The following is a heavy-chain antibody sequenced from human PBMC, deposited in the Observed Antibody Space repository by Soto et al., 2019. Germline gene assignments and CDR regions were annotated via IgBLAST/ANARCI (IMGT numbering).Heavy chain of an antibody. V-gene: IGHV4-34*01. CDR2: INHSGST. D-gene: IGHD3-10*01. Sequence: SETLSLTCAVYGGSFSGYYWSWIRQPPGKGLEWIGEINHSGSTNCNPSLKSRVTISVDTSKNQFSLKLSSVTAADTAVYYCARGNGSGSYYNPRYFDYWGQGTLVTVSS. J-gene: IGHJ4*02. CDR1: GGSFSGYY. CDR3: ARGNGSGSYYNPRYFDY.